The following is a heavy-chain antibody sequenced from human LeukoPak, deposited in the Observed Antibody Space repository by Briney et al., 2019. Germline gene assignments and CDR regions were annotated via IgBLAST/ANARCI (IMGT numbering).Heavy chain of an antibody. J-gene: IGHJ4*02. Sequence: GGSLRLSCAASGFTFSSYWMSWARQAPGKGLEWVANIKQDGSEKYYVDSVKGRFTISRDNAKNSLYLQMNSLRAEDTAVYYCARDQVAAATDYWGQGTLVTVSS. CDR2: IKQDGSEK. CDR1: GFTFSSYW. V-gene: IGHV3-7*01. CDR3: ARDQVAAATDY. D-gene: IGHD6-13*01.